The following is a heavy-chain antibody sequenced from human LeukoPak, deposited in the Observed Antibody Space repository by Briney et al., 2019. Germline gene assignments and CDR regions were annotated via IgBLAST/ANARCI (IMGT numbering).Heavy chain of an antibody. CDR3: ARGGDGYNFYNWFDP. CDR1: GDSVSSKSAV. CDR2: TYHRSKWYN. J-gene: IGHJ5*02. V-gene: IGHV6-1*01. D-gene: IGHD5-24*01. Sequence: SQTLSLTCAISGDSVSSKSAVWNWIRQSPSRGLEWLGRTYHRSKWYNEYAVSVKSRITINPDTSKNQFSLQLSSVTAEDTAVYYCARGGDGYNFYNWFDPWGQGTLVTVSS.